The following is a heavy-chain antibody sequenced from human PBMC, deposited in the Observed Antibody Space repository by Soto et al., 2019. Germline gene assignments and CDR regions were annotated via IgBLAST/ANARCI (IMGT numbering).Heavy chain of an antibody. D-gene: IGHD3-22*01. CDR3: ARVSRYYYDSSGYYYGAFDI. V-gene: IGHV1-69*13. J-gene: IGHJ3*02. CDR1: GGTFSSYA. CDR2: IIPIFGTA. Sequence: SVKVSCKASGGTFSSYAISWVRQAPGQGLEWMGGIIPIFGTANYAQKFQGRVTITADESTSTAYMELSSLRSEDTAVYYCARVSRYYYDSSGYYYGAFDIWGQGTMVTVSS.